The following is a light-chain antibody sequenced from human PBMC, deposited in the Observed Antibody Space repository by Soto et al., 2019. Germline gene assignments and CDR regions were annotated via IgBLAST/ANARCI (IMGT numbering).Light chain of an antibody. CDR3: QQYNNWPQT. CDR2: DAS. V-gene: IGKV3-15*01. Sequence: EIELTQSPGTLSLSPGERATPSYRASQSLRSSLAWYQQKPGQAPRLIIYDASTRATGIPARFSGSGSGTDFTLTISGLQSEDVAVYYCQQYNNWPQTLGQGTKVDI. CDR1: QSLRSS. J-gene: IGKJ1*01.